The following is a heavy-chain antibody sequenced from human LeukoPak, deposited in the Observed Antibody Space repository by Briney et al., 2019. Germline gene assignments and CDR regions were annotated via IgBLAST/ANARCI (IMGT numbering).Heavy chain of an antibody. CDR1: GFTFSSYS. Sequence: GGSLRLSCAASGFTFSSYSMNWVRQAPGKGLEWVSSISSSSSYIYYADSVKGRFTISRDNAKNTLYLQMNSLRAEDTAVYYCAKARVSSYGSGNPYGIDVWGKGTTVTVSS. D-gene: IGHD3-10*01. CDR3: AKARVSSYGSGNPYGIDV. CDR2: ISSSSSYI. J-gene: IGHJ6*04. V-gene: IGHV3-21*04.